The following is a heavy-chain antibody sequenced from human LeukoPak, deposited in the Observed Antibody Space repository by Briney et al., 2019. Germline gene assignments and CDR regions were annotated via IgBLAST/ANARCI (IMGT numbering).Heavy chain of an antibody. CDR2: INSSSSYI. D-gene: IGHD3-9*01. CDR3: ARDLGWNYDSFTPLYFDY. V-gene: IGHV3-21*01. CDR1: GFTFSSYS. Sequence: GGSLRLSCAASGFTFSSYSMNWVRPAPRKGLEWVSPINSSSSYIYYADSVKGRFTISRDNAKNSLYLQMNSLRDEDKAVYYCARDLGWNYDSFTPLYFDYWGQGTLVTVSS. J-gene: IGHJ4*02.